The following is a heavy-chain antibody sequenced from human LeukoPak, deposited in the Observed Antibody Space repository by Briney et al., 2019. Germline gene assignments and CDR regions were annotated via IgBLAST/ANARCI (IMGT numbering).Heavy chain of an antibody. D-gene: IGHD6-13*01. CDR1: GGSISSYY. CDR2: INHSGST. CDR3: ARQPLDSSSSYNWFDP. V-gene: IGHV4-34*01. Sequence: SETVSLTCTVSGGSISSYYWSWIRQPPGKGLEWIGEINHSGSTNYNPSLKSRVTISVDTSKNQFSLKLSSVTAADTAVYYCARQPLDSSSSYNWFDPWGQGTLVTVSS. J-gene: IGHJ5*02.